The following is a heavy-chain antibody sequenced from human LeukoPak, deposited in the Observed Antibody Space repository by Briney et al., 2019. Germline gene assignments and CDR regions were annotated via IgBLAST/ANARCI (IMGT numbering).Heavy chain of an antibody. CDR3: AREVWQWLVYAFDI. CDR2: IYYSGSS. Sequence: SETLSLTCTVSGGSISSSSYYWGWIRQPPGKGLEWIGTIYYSGSSYYNPSLKSRVTISVDTSKNQFSLKLSAVTAADTAVYYCAREVWQWLVYAFDIWGQGTMVTVSS. CDR1: GGSISSSSYY. V-gene: IGHV4-39*07. D-gene: IGHD6-19*01. J-gene: IGHJ3*02.